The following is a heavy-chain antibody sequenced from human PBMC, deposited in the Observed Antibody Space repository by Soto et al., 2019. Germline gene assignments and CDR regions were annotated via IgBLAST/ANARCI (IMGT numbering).Heavy chain of an antibody. J-gene: IGHJ5*02. V-gene: IGHV3-48*03. CDR3: ARLRAPGFDP. D-gene: IGHD3-10*01. CDR2: ISSSGSTI. CDR1: GFTFSSYE. Sequence: GGSLRLSCAASGFTFSSYEMNWVRQAPGKGLEWVSYISSSGSTIYCADSVKGRFTISRDNAKNSLYLQMNSLRAEDTAVYYCARLRAPGFDPWGQGTLVTVSS.